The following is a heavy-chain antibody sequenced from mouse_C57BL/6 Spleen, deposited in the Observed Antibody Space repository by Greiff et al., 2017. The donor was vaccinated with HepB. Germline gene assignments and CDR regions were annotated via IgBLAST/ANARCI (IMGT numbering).Heavy chain of an antibody. Sequence: QVHVKQSGPGLVQPSQSLSITCTVSGFSLTSYGVHWVRQSPGKGLEWLGVIWSGGSTDYNAAFISRLSISKDNSKSQVFFKMNSLQADDTAIYYCARGTTVRGGTSYYAMDYWGQGTSVTVSS. CDR2: IWSGGST. CDR1: GFSLTSYG. J-gene: IGHJ4*01. V-gene: IGHV2-2*01. CDR3: ARGTTVRGGTSYYAMDY. D-gene: IGHD1-1*01.